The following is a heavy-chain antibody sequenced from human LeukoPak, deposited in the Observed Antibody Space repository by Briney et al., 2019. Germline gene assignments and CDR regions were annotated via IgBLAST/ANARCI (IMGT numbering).Heavy chain of an antibody. CDR3: ARLPGIAAV. J-gene: IGHJ1*01. D-gene: IGHD6-13*01. CDR1: GGSTSRYY. Sequence: SETLSITCTVSGGSTSRYYWSWIRQPPGKSLEWIGYIYYTGTTTYNPSLKSRVTISIDTSTNQFSLNLSSVTAADTAVYYCARLPGIAAVWGQGTLVIVSS. V-gene: IGHV4-59*08. CDR2: IYYTGTT.